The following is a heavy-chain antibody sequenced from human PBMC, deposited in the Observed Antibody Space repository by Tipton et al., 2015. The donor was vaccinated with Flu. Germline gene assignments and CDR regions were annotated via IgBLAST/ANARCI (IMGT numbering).Heavy chain of an antibody. J-gene: IGHJ4*02. Sequence: SLRLSCAASGFTFSSYEMNWVRQAPGKGLEWVSYISSSGNTISYADSVRGRFTISRDNTKKPLYLQLNSLRAEDTAIYYCATLTGDDYWGQGILVTVSS. CDR3: ATLTGDDY. D-gene: IGHD7-27*01. CDR2: ISSSGNTI. V-gene: IGHV3-48*03. CDR1: GFTFSSYE.